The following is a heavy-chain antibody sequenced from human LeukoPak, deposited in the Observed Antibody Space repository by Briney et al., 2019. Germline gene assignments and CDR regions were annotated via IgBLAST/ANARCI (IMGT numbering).Heavy chain of an antibody. CDR2: ILGGGDTT. CDR3: AKDLISHRSVGSSEKVDY. D-gene: IGHD3-10*01. CDR1: GFTFNYYA. V-gene: IGHV3-23*01. J-gene: IGHJ4*02. Sequence: GGSLRLSCAASGFTFNYYAMNWVRQAPGKGLEWVSAILGGGDTTSYADSVKGRFTISRDNSRNTLYLQINSLSAEDTAVYYCAKDLISHRSVGSSEKVDYWGQGVLVTVSS.